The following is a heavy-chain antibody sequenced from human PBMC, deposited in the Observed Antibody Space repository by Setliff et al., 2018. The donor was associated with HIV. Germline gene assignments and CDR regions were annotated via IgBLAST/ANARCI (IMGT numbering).Heavy chain of an antibody. J-gene: IGHJ2*01. CDR2: INSGTGNT. CDR3: ANSVTDASYWYFIH. Sequence: ASLKVSCKASGFIFTNYGIHWVRQAPGHSLEWMGFINSGTGNTIYSQKFQGRVTFSRDTSASTAYMELSSLRSEDTAVYYCANSVTDASYWYFIHWGRGSPVTVSS. D-gene: IGHD4-17*01. V-gene: IGHV1-3*01. CDR1: GFIFTNYG.